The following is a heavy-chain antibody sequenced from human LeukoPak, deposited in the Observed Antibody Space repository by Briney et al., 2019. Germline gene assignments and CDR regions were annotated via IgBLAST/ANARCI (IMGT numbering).Heavy chain of an antibody. Sequence: PGGSLRLSCAASGFTFDDYGMSWVRHAPGKGGEGGTGNRWNSGSIGYADSLTGPFTISRDNAQHSLYLQMNILRADHTALYYCAKDIAPIIHYYDSSGYPSYFDYWGQGTLVTVSS. J-gene: IGHJ4*02. V-gene: IGHV3-9*01. CDR2: NRWNSGSI. CDR1: GFTFDDYG. CDR3: AKDIAPIIHYYDSSGYPSYFDY. D-gene: IGHD3-22*01.